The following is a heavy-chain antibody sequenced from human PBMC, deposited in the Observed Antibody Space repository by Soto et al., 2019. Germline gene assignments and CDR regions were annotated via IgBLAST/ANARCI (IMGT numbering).Heavy chain of an antibody. CDR2: INHSGST. D-gene: IGHD3-3*01. V-gene: IGHV4-34*01. J-gene: IGHJ5*02. Sequence: SETLSLTCAVYGGSFSGYYWSWIRQPPGKGLEWIGEINHSGSTNYNPSLKSRVTISVDTSKNQFSLKLSSVTAADTAVYYCAREDDSTGWFDPWGQGTLVTVSS. CDR3: AREDDSTGWFDP. CDR1: GGSFSGYY.